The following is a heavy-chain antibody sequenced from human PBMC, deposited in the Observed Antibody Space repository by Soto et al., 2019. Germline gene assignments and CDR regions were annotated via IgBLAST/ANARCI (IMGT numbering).Heavy chain of an antibody. CDR2: INHSGST. V-gene: IGHV4-34*01. CDR1: GGSFSGYY. J-gene: IGHJ6*02. CDR3: ARDGGSGSYWYYYYGMDV. Sequence: SETLSLTCAVYGGSFSGYYWSWIRQPPGKGLEWIGEINHSGSTNYNPSLKSRVTISVDTSKNQFSLKLSSVTAADTAVYYCARDGGSGSYWYYYYGMDVWGQGTTVTVS. D-gene: IGHD3-10*01.